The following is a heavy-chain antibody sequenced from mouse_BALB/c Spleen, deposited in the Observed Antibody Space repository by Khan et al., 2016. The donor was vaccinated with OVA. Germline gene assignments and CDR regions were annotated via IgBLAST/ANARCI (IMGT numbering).Heavy chain of an antibody. Sequence: EVQLVESGGGLVKPGGSLKLSCAASGFTFSNYAMSWVRQTPEKRLAWVASISSGGSTYYPDSVKGRFTISRDDARNLLSLQMRSLRSEVTAMYYCARDRWFAYWGQGTLVTVSA. CDR3: ARDRWFAY. J-gene: IGHJ3*01. CDR1: GFTFSNYA. V-gene: IGHV5-6-5*01. CDR2: ISSGGST.